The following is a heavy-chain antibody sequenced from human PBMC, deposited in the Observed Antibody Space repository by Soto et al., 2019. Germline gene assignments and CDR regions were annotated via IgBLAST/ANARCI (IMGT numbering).Heavy chain of an antibody. Sequence: SVKVSCKASGGTFSSYAISWVRQAPGQGLEWMGGIIPIFGTANYAQKFQGRVTITADESTSTAYMELSSLRSEDAAVYYCARDHMTVEAGTVSYYYGMDVWGQGTTFTVSS. D-gene: IGHD6-19*01. J-gene: IGHJ6*02. CDR1: GGTFSSYA. V-gene: IGHV1-69*13. CDR3: ARDHMTVEAGTVSYYYGMDV. CDR2: IIPIFGTA.